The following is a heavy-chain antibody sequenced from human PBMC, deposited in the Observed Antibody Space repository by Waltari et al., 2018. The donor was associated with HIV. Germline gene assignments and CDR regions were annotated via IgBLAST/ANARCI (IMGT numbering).Heavy chain of an antibody. Sequence: QVQLVESGGGVVQPGRSLRLSCVGSGFTLTSSFRMYGIHCVRQAPGKGLEWVALIRHEGNGKYYGDSVKGRFTISRDNAKNTVSLRMNNWTVEDTATYVCAKDGPEYYDFWSGSHPEYCGLDVWDRGTKVTVSS. J-gene: IGHJ6*02. CDR3: AKDGPEYYDFWSGSHPEYCGLDV. D-gene: IGHD3-3*01. CDR1: GFTLTSSFRMYG. V-gene: IGHV3-30*02. CDR2: IRHEGNGK.